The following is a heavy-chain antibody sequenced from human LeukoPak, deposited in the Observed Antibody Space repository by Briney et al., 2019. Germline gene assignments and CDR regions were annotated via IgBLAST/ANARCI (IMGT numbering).Heavy chain of an antibody. CDR3: ARSGGSGWYISSWFDP. Sequence: SETLSLTCTVSGGSISSYYWSWIRQPAGKGLEWIGRIYTSGSTNYNPSLKSRVTMSVDTSENQFSLKLSSVAAADTAVYYCARSGGSGWYISSWFDPWGQGTLVTVSS. CDR1: GGSISSYY. J-gene: IGHJ5*02. D-gene: IGHD6-19*01. CDR2: IYTSGST. V-gene: IGHV4-4*07.